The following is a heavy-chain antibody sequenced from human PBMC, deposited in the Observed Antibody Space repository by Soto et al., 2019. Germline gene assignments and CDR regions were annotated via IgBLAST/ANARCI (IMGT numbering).Heavy chain of an antibody. V-gene: IGHV3-30*18. D-gene: IGHD4-17*01. Sequence: QVQLVESGGGVVQPGRSLRLSCAASGFTFSSYGMHWVRQAPGKGLEWVAVTSYDGSNKYYADSVKGRFTISRDNSKNTLYLQMNSLRAEDTAVYYCAKPLYDYGDYVGAYWGQGTLVTVSS. CDR1: GFTFSSYG. CDR2: TSYDGSNK. J-gene: IGHJ4*02. CDR3: AKPLYDYGDYVGAY.